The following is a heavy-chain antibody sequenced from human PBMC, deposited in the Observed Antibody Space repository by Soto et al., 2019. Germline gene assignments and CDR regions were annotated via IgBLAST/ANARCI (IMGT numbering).Heavy chain of an antibody. Sequence: AETLTFTCSFYGVSFRGYYSGWIRQPPRTGLEWMGSIYYSGSTYYNPSLKSRVTISVDTSKNQCSLKLSSVTAADTAVYYCARHEKPQWLVRGGWFEPLGQGTLVAVSS. D-gene: IGHD6-19*01. V-gene: IGHV4-39*01. J-gene: IGHJ5*02. CDR1: GVSFRGYY. CDR2: IYYSGST. CDR3: ARHEKPQWLVRGGWFEP.